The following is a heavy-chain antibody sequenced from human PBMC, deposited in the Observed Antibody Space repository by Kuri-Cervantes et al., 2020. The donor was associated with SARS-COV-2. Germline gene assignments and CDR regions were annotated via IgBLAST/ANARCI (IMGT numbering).Heavy chain of an antibody. D-gene: IGHD1-26*01. Sequence: SETLSLTCAVSGSFIGYYWSWIRQPPGKGLEWIGGIIHTGGTDYNPSLKSRVPISVDTSKNQFSLKLRSVTAEDTAVYYCAITGSQSRRDYFDSWGQGNLVNGAS. CDR3: AITGSQSRRDYFDS. V-gene: IGHV4-34*12. CDR2: IIHTGGT. J-gene: IGHJ4*02. CDR1: GSFIGYY.